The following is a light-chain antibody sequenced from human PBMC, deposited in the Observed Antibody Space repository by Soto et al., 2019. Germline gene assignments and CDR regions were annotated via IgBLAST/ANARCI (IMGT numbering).Light chain of an antibody. J-gene: IGLJ2*01. V-gene: IGLV1-40*01. CDR2: GNN. Sequence: QLVLTQPPSVSGAPGQRVTISCTGSSSNIGAGYDVHWYQQLPGTAPKLLIYGNNNRPSGVPDRFSGSKSGASASLAITGLQAEDEADYYCQSYDSSLVVFGRGTKVTVL. CDR3: QSYDSSLVV. CDR1: SSNIGAGYD.